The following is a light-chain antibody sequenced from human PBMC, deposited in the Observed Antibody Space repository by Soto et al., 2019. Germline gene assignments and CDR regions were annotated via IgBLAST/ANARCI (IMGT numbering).Light chain of an antibody. Sequence: DIQMTQSPSSLSASVGDSVTITCQASQDINNYLNWYQQKPGNAPKLLIYDASNLETGVPSRFSGSGSGTDFTFTIGSLQPXXXXXXXXXXXEDISWTFGHGTKVRI. CDR2: DAS. CDR3: XXXEDISWT. V-gene: IGKV1-33*01. J-gene: IGKJ1*01. CDR1: QDINNY.